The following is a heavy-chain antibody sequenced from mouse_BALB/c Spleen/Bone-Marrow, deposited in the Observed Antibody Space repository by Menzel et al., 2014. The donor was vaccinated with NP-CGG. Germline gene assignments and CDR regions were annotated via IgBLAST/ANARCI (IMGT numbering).Heavy chain of an antibody. CDR3: ARESPWFAF. CDR1: GYTFTDYA. V-gene: IGHV1S137*01. Sequence: VQLQQSGAELVRPGVSVKISCKGSGYTFTDYAMHWVKQSHAKSLEWIGVIGTYYGDATYNQKFKTKATMTVDKSSSTAYMELARLTSEDSALYYCARESPWFAFWGQGTLVTVSA. J-gene: IGHJ3*01. CDR2: IGTYYGDA.